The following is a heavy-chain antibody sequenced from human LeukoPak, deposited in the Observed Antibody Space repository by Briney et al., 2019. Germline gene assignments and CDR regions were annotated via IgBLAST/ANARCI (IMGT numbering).Heavy chain of an antibody. CDR3: ARRLLGYCSGGSCYSGYFQH. J-gene: IGHJ1*01. CDR1: GGSISSYY. CDR2: INHSGST. D-gene: IGHD2-15*01. V-gene: IGHV4-34*01. Sequence: ASETLSLTCTVSGGSISSYYWSWIRQPPGKGLEWIGEINHSGSTNSNPSLKSRVTISVDTSKNQFSLKLSSVTAADTAVYYCARRLLGYCSGGSCYSGYFQHWGQGTLVTVSS.